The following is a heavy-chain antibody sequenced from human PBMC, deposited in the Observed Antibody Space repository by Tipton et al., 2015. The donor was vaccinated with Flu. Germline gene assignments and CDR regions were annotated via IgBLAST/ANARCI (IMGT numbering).Heavy chain of an antibody. D-gene: IGHD4-11*01. Sequence: TLSLTCAVSGGSISSGNWWSWVRQTPGKGLEWIGEISQTGSTNYYPSLMSRVTISIDKSKNQFSLSLSSVTAADTAIYFCARRDFSNYVSEPKNWFDFWGQGTLVTVSS. V-gene: IGHV4-4*01. CDR2: ISQTGST. CDR3: ARRDFSNYVSEPKNWFDF. J-gene: IGHJ5*01. CDR1: GGSISSGNW.